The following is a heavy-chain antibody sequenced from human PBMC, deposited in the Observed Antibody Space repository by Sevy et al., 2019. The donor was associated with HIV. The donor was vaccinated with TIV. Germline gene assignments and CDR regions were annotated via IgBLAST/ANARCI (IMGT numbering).Heavy chain of an antibody. V-gene: IGHV3-30-3*01. J-gene: IGHJ4*02. CDR1: GFTFSSYA. CDR3: ARDISGYSYGYNLGY. Sequence: GGSLRLSCAASGFTFSSYAMHWVRQAPGKGLEWVAVISYDGSNKYYADSVKGRFTISRDNSKNTLYLQMNSLRAEDTALYYCARDISGYSYGYNLGYWGQGTLVTVSS. D-gene: IGHD5-18*01. CDR2: ISYDGSNK.